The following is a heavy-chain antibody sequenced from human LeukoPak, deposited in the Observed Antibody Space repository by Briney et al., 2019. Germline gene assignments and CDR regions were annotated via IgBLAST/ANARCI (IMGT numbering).Heavy chain of an antibody. CDR2: ISWNSGSI. Sequence: GGSLRLSCAASGFTFSSYAMSWVRQAPGKGLEWVSGISWNSGSIGYADSVKGRFTISRDNAKNSLYLQMNSLRAEDTALYYCAKDTVLGLWFGSYFDYWGQGTLVTVSS. J-gene: IGHJ4*02. CDR1: GFTFSSYA. V-gene: IGHV3-9*01. CDR3: AKDTVLGLWFGSYFDY. D-gene: IGHD3-10*01.